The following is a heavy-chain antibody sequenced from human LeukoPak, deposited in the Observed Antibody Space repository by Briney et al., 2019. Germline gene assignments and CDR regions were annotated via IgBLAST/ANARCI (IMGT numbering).Heavy chain of an antibody. D-gene: IGHD3-9*01. CDR2: IYYSGST. CDR1: GGSISSGGYY. Sequence: SQTLSLTCTVSGGSISSGGYYWSWIRQHPGKGLEWIGYIYYSGSTYYNPSLKSRVTISVDTSKNQFSLKLSSVTAAGTAVYYCARVLDILTGPNPINWFDPWGQGTLVTVSS. J-gene: IGHJ5*02. CDR3: ARVLDILTGPNPINWFDP. V-gene: IGHV4-31*03.